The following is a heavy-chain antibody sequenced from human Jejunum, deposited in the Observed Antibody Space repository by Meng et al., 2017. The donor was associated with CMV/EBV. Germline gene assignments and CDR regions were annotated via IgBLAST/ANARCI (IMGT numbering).Heavy chain of an antibody. CDR1: GASITASY. J-gene: IGHJ6*02. CDR2: VYHSGTT. V-gene: IGHV4-59*01. Sequence: TVSGASITASYWAWIRQTPGKGLEWIGYVYHSGTTHYNPSLKSRVAISVDTSKNQFSLRLNSVTAADTALYYCARDTFARRNGMDVWGQGITVTVSS. CDR3: ARDTFARRNGMDV.